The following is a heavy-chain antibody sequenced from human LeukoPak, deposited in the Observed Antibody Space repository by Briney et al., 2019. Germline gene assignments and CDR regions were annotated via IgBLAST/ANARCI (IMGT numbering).Heavy chain of an antibody. V-gene: IGHV4-39*07. CDR2: IYYSGST. CDR3: ARGWPYYDILTGPREGAFDI. Sequence: SETLSLTCTVSGGSISSSSYYWGWIRQPPGKGLEWIGSIYYSGSTYYNPSLKSRVTISVDTSKNQFSLKLSSVTAADTAVYYCARGWPYYDILTGPREGAFDIWGQGTMVTVSS. J-gene: IGHJ3*02. D-gene: IGHD3-9*01. CDR1: GGSISSSSYY.